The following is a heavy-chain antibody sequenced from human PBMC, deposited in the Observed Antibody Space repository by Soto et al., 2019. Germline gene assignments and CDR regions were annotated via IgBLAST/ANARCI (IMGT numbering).Heavy chain of an antibody. CDR3: ARNPDIVLMVYALPHPFFDY. V-gene: IGHV3-21*01. J-gene: IGHJ4*02. D-gene: IGHD2-8*01. CDR2: ISSSSSYI. Sequence: GGSLRLSCAASGFTFSSYSMNWVRQAPGKGLEWVSSISSSSSYIYYADSVKGRFTISRDNAKNSLYLQMNSLRAEDTAVYYCARNPDIVLMVYALPHPFFDYWGQGTLVTVS. CDR1: GFTFSSYS.